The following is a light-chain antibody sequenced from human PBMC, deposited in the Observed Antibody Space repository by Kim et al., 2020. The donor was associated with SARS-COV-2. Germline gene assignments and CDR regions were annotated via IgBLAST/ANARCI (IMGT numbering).Light chain of an antibody. J-gene: IGLJ3*02. V-gene: IGLV3-19*01. CDR2: GKN. Sequence: SSELTQDPAVSVALGQTVRITCQGDSLRSYYASWYQQKPGQATVLVIYGKNNRPSGIPDRFSGSSSGNTASLTITGAQAEDEADYYCNSRDSSGNHQRVF. CDR1: SLRSYY. CDR3: NSRDSSGNHQRV.